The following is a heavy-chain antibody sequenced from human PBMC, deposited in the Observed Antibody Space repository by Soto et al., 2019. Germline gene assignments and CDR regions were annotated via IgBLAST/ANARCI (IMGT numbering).Heavy chain of an antibody. J-gene: IGHJ3*02. Sequence: SGPTLVNPTQTLTLTCTFSRFSLRTGGMCVSWIRQPPGKALEWLALSGWGDEKDYSTWMRTRITISKETSNDHVVPTMTNMDPVDKATYYSARMRAVGDSSGWYGDDFDIWGQGTMVTVSS. CDR1: RFSLRTGGMC. CDR3: ARMRAVGDSSGWYGDDFDI. V-gene: IGHV2-70*01. CDR2: SGWGDEK. D-gene: IGHD6-19*01.